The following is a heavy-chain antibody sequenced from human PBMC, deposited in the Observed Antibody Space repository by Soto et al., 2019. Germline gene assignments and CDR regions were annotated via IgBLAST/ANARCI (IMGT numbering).Heavy chain of an antibody. CDR1: GYTLKNYG. CDR3: ARSRYYIDY. CDR2: IKVDNGDT. V-gene: IGHV1-18*01. Sequence: QVHLVQSGGEVKEPGASVKVSCKASGYTLKNYGIGWVRQAPGLGPEWVGWIKVDNGDTKYAEKLPGRVTLTTDTSTSTAYMELRNLRSDDTAFYYCARSRYYIDYWGQGTLVTVSS. J-gene: IGHJ4*02.